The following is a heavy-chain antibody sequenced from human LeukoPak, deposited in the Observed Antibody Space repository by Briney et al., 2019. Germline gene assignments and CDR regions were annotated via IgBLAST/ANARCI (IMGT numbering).Heavy chain of an antibody. V-gene: IGHV3-30*18. CDR1: GFTFSSYG. Sequence: GGSLRLSCAASGFTFSSYGMHWVRQAPGKGLEWVAVISYDGSNKYYADSVKGRFTISRDNSKNTLYLQMNSLRAEDTAVYYCAKDVRAYSGYDYYYGMDVWGQGTTVTVTS. D-gene: IGHD5-12*01. CDR3: AKDVRAYSGYDYYYGMDV. J-gene: IGHJ6*02. CDR2: ISYDGSNK.